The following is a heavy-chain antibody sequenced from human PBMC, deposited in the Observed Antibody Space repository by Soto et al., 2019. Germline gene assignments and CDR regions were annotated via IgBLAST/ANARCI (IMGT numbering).Heavy chain of an antibody. Sequence: GGPLRLGSAAGGFTIRGYGMRWVRQATGKGLEWVAVISYDGSNKYYADSVKGPFTISRDNSKNTLYLEMNSLRAEDTAVYYCATDSYYHDSSGSLDSWGQGTLVTV. CDR3: ATDSYYHDSSGSLDS. CDR2: ISYDGSNK. D-gene: IGHD3-22*01. CDR1: GFTIRGYG. V-gene: IGHV3-30*03. J-gene: IGHJ4*02.